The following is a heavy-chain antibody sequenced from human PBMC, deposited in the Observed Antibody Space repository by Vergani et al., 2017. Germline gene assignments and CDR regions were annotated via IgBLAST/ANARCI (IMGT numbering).Heavy chain of an antibody. CDR2: FYTGGGT. D-gene: IGHD6-13*01. CDR1: GGSISSGSYY. V-gene: IGHV4-61*02. J-gene: IGHJ6*02. CDR3: AREPLYSTTWPFLLLDMYV. Sequence: QVQLQESGPGLVRPSQTLSLTCTVSGGSISSGSYYWSWFRQPAGKGLESIGRFYTGGGTSYNPSLKSRVTISVDTSKNQFSLQLSSVTAADTAVYYCAREPLYSTTWPFLLLDMYVWGQGTTVTVSS.